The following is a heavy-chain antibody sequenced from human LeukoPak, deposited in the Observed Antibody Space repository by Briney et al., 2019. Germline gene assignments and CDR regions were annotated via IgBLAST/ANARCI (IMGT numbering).Heavy chain of an antibody. Sequence: GASVKVSCKASGYTFTGYYMHWVRQAPGQGLEWMGWINPNSGGTNYAQKFQGRVTMTRDTSISAAYMELSRLRSDDTAVYYCARVGSRIQGADDYWGQGTLVTVSS. CDR1: GYTFTGYY. V-gene: IGHV1-2*02. J-gene: IGHJ4*02. CDR3: ARVGSRIQGADDY. D-gene: IGHD5-18*01. CDR2: INPNSGGT.